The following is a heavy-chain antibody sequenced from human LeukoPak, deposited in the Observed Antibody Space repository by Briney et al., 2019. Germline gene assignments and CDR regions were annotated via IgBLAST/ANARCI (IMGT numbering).Heavy chain of an antibody. Sequence: SETLSLTCTVSGGSISSSSYYWGWIRQPPGKGLEWIGSISYSGSTSYKSSLKSRVTISVDTSKNQFSLELSSVTAADTGVYYCARSSYCTSTSCYARFFDYWGQGTLVTVSS. D-gene: IGHD2-2*01. J-gene: IGHJ4*02. CDR1: GGSISSSSYY. CDR3: ARSSYCTSTSCYARFFDY. CDR2: ISYSGST. V-gene: IGHV4-39*01.